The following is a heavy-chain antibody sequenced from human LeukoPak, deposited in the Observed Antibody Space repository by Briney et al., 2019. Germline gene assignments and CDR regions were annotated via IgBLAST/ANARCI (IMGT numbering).Heavy chain of an antibody. CDR1: GGSISGYY. J-gene: IGHJ6*03. Sequence: SETLSLTCTVSGGSISGYYWSWIRQPPGKGLEWIGYMFTTRGSTNYNPSLTSRVTISVDTSKNQVSLNLSSVTAADTAVYYCATVGLPYYMDVWGKGTTVTVSS. CDR2: MFTTRGST. V-gene: IGHV4-4*09. D-gene: IGHD1-26*01. CDR3: ATVGLPYYMDV.